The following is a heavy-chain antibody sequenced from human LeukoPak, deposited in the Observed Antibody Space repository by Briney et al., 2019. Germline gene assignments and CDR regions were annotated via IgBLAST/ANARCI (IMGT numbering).Heavy chain of an antibody. CDR1: GYTFTCYY. J-gene: IGHJ4*02. Sequence: GASVKVSCKASGYTFTCYYMHWVRQAPGQGVEWMGWINPNSGGTNYAQKFQGRVTMTRDTSISTAYMELSRLRSDDTAVYHCARSRSRDCSSTSCYSYGLDYWGQGTLVTVSS. D-gene: IGHD2-2*01. CDR2: INPNSGGT. CDR3: ARSRSRDCSSTSCYSYGLDY. V-gene: IGHV1-2*02.